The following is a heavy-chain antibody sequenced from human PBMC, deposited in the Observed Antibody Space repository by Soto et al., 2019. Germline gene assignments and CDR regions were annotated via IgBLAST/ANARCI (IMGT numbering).Heavy chain of an antibody. CDR3: ATDIAARRVGWPFDY. J-gene: IGHJ4*02. CDR1: GFTFITYA. V-gene: IGHV3-23*01. CDR2: IRGTSGDT. D-gene: IGHD6-6*01. Sequence: EVQLLQSGGGLVQPGGSLRLSCAASGFTFITYAMTWVRQPPGGGVEGVSTIRGTSGDTDYADSVKGRFTISRDNSKNTLYLQMSSLRADDTAVYYCATDIAARRVGWPFDYWGQGAQVTVSS.